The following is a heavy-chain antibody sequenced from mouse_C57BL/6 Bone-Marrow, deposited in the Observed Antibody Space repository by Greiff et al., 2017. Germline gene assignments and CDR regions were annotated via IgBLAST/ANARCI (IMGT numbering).Heavy chain of an antibody. J-gene: IGHJ4*01. CDR3: TTYGTYVFDY. CDR1: GYTFTSYW. V-gene: IGHV1-62-3*01. Sequence: QVQLQQPAAELVKPGTSVKLSCKASGYTFTSYWMHWVKQRPGRGLEWIGRIDPTSGGTKYNEKFKSKATLTVDTPSRTAYMQLSSLTSEDTAVFYCTTYGTYVFDYGGQGTSGTVSS. CDR2: IDPTSGGT. D-gene: IGHD5-5*01.